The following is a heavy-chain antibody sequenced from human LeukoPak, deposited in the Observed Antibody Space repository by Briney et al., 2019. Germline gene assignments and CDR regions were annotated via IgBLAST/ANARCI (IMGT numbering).Heavy chain of an antibody. D-gene: IGHD2-21*02. V-gene: IGHV3-9*01. CDR1: GFTFDDYA. J-gene: IGHJ3*02. CDR2: TSWNSGSI. Sequence: GRSLRLSCAASGFTFDDYAMHWVRQAPGKGLEWVSGTSWNSGSIGYADSVKGRFTISRDNAKNSLYLQMNSLRAEDTALYYCAKDMWVTGAFDIWGQGTMVTVSS. CDR3: AKDMWVTGAFDI.